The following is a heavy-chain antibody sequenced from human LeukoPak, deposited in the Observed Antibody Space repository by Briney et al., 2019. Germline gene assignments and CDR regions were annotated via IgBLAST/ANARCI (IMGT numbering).Heavy chain of an antibody. D-gene: IGHD2-15*01. CDR2: IYPSDSNT. J-gene: IGHJ4*02. CDR3: ARQGADCSGGSCYSDY. CDR1: GYSFTTYW. V-gene: IGHV5-51*01. Sequence: GESLKISCKGSGYSFTTYWIAWVRQMPGKGLEWMGIIYPSDSNTRYSPSFQGQVTISADKSISTVYLQWSSLKASDTAMYFCARQGADCSGGSCYSDYWGQGTLVTVSS.